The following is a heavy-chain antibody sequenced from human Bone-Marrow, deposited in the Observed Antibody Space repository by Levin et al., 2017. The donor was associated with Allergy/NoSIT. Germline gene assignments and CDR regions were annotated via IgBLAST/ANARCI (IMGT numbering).Heavy chain of an antibody. CDR3: AGTFLTIYERFDP. CDR1: GFTFSDYY. V-gene: IGHV3-11*03. CDR2: ISSSGSYT. D-gene: IGHD3-3*01. J-gene: IGHJ5*02. Sequence: GGSLRLSCAASGFTFSDYYMTWIRQAPGKGLECVSYISSSGSYTYYADSVKGRFTISRDNAKNLVHLQMNTLRADDTAVYYCAGTFLTIYERFDPWGQGTLVSVSS.